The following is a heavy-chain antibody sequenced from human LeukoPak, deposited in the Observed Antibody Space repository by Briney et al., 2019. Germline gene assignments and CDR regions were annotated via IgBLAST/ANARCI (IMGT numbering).Heavy chain of an antibody. CDR3: ARATECYGSGSYYNH. CDR1: GGTFSSYA. CDR2: IIPIFGTA. V-gene: IGHV1-69*13. J-gene: IGHJ4*02. D-gene: IGHD3-10*01. Sequence: SVKVSCKASGGTFSSYAISWVRQAPGQGLEWMGGIIPIFGTANYAQKFQGRVTITADESTSTAYMELSSLRSEDTAVYYCARATECYGSGSYYNHWGQGTLVTVSS.